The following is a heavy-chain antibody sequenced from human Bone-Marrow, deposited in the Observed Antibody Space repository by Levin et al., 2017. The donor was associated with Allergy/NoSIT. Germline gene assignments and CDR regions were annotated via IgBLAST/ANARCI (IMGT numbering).Heavy chain of an antibody. CDR3: ATVGSNDFWSGYLLGAFDI. CDR1: GYTLTELS. D-gene: IGHD3-3*01. J-gene: IGHJ3*02. CDR2: FDPEDGET. Sequence: ASVKVSCKVSGYTLTELSMHWVRQAPGKGLEWMGGFDPEDGETIYAQKFQGRVTMTEDTSTDTAYMELSSLRSEDTAVYYCATVGSNDFWSGYLLGAFDIWGQGTMVTVSS. V-gene: IGHV1-24*01.